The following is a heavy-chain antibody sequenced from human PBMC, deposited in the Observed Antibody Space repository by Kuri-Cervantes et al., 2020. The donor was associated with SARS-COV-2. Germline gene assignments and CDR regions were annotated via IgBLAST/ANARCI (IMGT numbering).Heavy chain of an antibody. V-gene: IGHV3-53*01. CDR2: IYSGGST. CDR3: AREVRTVGYYYYMDV. Sequence: GESLKISCAASGFTVSSNYMSWVRQAPGKGLEWVSVIYSGGSTYYADSVKGRFTISRDNSKNTLYLQMNSLRAEDTAVYYSAREVRTVGYYYYMDVWGKGTTVTVSS. J-gene: IGHJ6*03. D-gene: IGHD4-23*01. CDR1: GFTVSSNY.